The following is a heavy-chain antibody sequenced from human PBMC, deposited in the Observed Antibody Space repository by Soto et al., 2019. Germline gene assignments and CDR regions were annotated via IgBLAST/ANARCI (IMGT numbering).Heavy chain of an antibody. J-gene: IGHJ4*02. D-gene: IGHD6-13*01. Sequence: EVQWPESGGGLLQPGRSLRLSCAASGFTVTDYGMSWVRQAPGKGLEWVSLIDASGGYTYYADSVKGRFTISRDNSRNTLYLQMNSLRAEDTAVYYCAKDPKAGPPYYFDYWGQGSLVTVSS. CDR2: IDASGGYT. CDR1: GFTVTDYG. CDR3: AKDPKAGPPYYFDY. V-gene: IGHV3-23*01.